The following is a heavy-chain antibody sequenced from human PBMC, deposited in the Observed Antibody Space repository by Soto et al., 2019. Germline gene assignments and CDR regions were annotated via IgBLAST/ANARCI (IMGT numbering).Heavy chain of an antibody. CDR3: ANLDIVVVVAATAEVDY. CDR1: GFTFSSYA. V-gene: IGHV3-23*01. Sequence: EVQLLESGGGLVQPGGSLRLSCAASGFTFSSYAMSWVRQAPGKGLEWVSAISGSGGSTYYADSVKGRFTISRDNSKNMLYLQMNSQRAEDTAVYYCANLDIVVVVAATAEVDYWGQGTLVTVSS. CDR2: ISGSGGST. D-gene: IGHD2-15*01. J-gene: IGHJ4*02.